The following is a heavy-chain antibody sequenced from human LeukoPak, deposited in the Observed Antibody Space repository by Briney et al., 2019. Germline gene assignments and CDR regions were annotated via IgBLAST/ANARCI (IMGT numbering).Heavy chain of an antibody. CDR1: GFTFSSYS. J-gene: IGHJ6*03. CDR3: ARGVGEILWFGPFMDV. D-gene: IGHD3-10*01. CDR2: ISSSGSTI. V-gene: IGHV3-48*04. Sequence: PGGSLRLSCAASGFTFSSYSMNWVRQAPGKGLEWVSYISSSGSTIYYADSVKGRFTISRDNAKNSLYLQMNSLRAEDTAVYYCARGVGEILWFGPFMDVWGKGTTVTISS.